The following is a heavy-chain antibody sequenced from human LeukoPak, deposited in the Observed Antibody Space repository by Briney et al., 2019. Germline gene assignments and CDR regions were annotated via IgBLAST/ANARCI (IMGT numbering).Heavy chain of an antibody. CDR1: GFTFSRYS. CDR2: ISSSSSTI. V-gene: IGHV3-48*01. Sequence: GGSLRLSCAASGFTFSRYSMNWVRQAPGKGLEWVSYISSSSSTIYYADSVKGRFTISSDNATQSLYLQMNSLRAEATDGYYCARVAGGGSSDYWGQGTLVTVSS. J-gene: IGHJ4*02. D-gene: IGHD1-26*01. CDR3: ARVAGGGSSDY.